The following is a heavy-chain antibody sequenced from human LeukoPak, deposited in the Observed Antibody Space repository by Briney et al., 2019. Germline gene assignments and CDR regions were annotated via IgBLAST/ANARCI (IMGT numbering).Heavy chain of an antibody. CDR1: GFTFSSYS. V-gene: IGHV3-21*01. Sequence: PGRSLRLSCAASGFTFSSYSMNWVRQAPGKGLEWVSSISSSSSYIYYADSVKGRFTISRDNAKNSLYLQMNSLRAEDTAVYYCARDGDSGSYRRTNWFDPWGQGTLVTVSS. CDR3: ARDGDSGSYRRTNWFDP. D-gene: IGHD1-26*01. CDR2: ISSSSSYI. J-gene: IGHJ5*02.